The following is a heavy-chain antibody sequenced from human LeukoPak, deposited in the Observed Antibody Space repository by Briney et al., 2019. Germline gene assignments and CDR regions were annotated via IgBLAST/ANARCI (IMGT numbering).Heavy chain of an antibody. CDR3: ARFTGTYLAY. J-gene: IGHJ4*02. Sequence: SETLSLTCTVSGGSISGYYWSWIRQPPGKGLEWIGHISYSGSTRYNSSLNSRVTISVDTSKNQFSLKLTPVTAADTAVYYCARFTGTYLAYWGQGILVTVSS. V-gene: IGHV4-59*01. CDR2: ISYSGST. CDR1: GGSISGYY. D-gene: IGHD2-8*02.